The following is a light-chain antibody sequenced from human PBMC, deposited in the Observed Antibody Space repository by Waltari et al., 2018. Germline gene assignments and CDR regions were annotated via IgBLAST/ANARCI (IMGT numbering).Light chain of an antibody. CDR3: QQYNLYPLT. Sequence: TCRARQSSSEWLAWYQQKPGKAPKRLIYKTSNLQSGVPSRFSGSGSGTEFTLTISSLQPDEFATYYCQQYNLYPLTFGGGTKVEIK. CDR1: QSSSEW. V-gene: IGKV1-5*03. J-gene: IGKJ4*01. CDR2: KTS.